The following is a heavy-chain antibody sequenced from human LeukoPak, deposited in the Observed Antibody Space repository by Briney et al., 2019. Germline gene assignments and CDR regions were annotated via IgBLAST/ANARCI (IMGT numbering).Heavy chain of an antibody. V-gene: IGHV3-15*01. J-gene: IGHJ4*02. D-gene: IGHD3-3*01. Sequence: PGGSLRLSCAASGFTFSNAWMSWVRQAPGRGLEWVGRIKSKADGGTTDYAAPVKGRFTISRDDSKDTLYLQMDSLKTADTATYYCTTTYNFWSGPGRYWGQGTLVTVSS. CDR3: TTTYNFWSGPGRY. CDR1: GFTFSNAW. CDR2: IKSKADGGTT.